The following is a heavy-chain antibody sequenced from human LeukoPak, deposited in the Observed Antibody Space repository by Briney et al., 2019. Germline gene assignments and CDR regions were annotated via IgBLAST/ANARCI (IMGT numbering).Heavy chain of an antibody. J-gene: IGHJ4*02. CDR1: GFTFNNAW. Sequence: PGGSLRLSCAGSGFTFNNAWMSWVRQAPGKGLEWVGRIKSKTDGGTTDYAAPVKGRFTISRDDSKSTMYLQMNSLKGEDTAVYYCTTGIKGFWSTTYYFDYWGQGTLVTVSS. V-gene: IGHV3-15*01. CDR3: TTGIKGFWSTTYYFDY. D-gene: IGHD3-3*01. CDR2: IKSKTDGGTT.